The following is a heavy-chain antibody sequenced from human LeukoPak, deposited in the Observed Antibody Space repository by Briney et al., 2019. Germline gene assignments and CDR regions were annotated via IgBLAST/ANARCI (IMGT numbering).Heavy chain of an antibody. D-gene: IGHD3-10*01. CDR3: ARAYHSSGIDY. V-gene: IGHV1-3*01. CDR1: GYTSTSYA. J-gene: IGHJ4*02. CDR2: INAGNGNT. Sequence: GASVKVSCKASGYTSTSYAMHWVRQAPGQRLEWMGWINAGNGNTKYSQKFQGRVTITRDTSASTAYMELSSLRSEDTAVYYCARAYHSSGIDYWGQGTLVTVSS.